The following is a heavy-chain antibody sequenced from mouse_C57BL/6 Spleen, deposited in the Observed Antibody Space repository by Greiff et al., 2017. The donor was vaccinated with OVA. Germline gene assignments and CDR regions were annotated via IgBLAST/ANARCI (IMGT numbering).Heavy chain of an antibody. CDR1: GYTFTSYW. Sequence: VQLQQPGAELVMPGASVKLSCKASGYTFTSYWMHWVKQRPGQGLEWIGEIDPSDSYTNYNQKFKGKSTLTVDKSSSTAYMQLSSLTSENFAFYYCARAPVVARYYFDYWGQGTTLTVSS. CDR2: IDPSDSYT. CDR3: ARAPVVARYYFDY. D-gene: IGHD1-1*01. V-gene: IGHV1-69*01. J-gene: IGHJ2*01.